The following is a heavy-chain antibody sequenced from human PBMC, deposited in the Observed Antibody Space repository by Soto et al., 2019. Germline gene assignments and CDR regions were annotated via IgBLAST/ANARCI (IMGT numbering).Heavy chain of an antibody. CDR1: GFSFSSHD. Sequence: AGGSLRLSCAASGFSFSSHDMHWVRQAPGKGLEWVAVISYDGINKDYADSVEGRLTISRDNSKNTLYLQLDSLRIDDTGIYYCAKDGGGGYQPPNYYYYGLDVWGQGTTVTVSS. J-gene: IGHJ6*02. CDR2: ISYDGINK. CDR3: AKDGGGGYQPPNYYYYGLDV. V-gene: IGHV3-30*18. D-gene: IGHD2-21*01.